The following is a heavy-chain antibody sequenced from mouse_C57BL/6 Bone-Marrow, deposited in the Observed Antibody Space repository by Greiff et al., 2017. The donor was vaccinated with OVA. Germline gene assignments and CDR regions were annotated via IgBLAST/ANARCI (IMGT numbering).Heavy chain of an antibody. CDR2: IDPETGGT. J-gene: IGHJ1*03. CDR3: TRWGYYGSSHYWYFGV. CDR1: GYTFTDYE. Sequence: VQLQQSGAELVRPGASVTLSCKASGYTFTDYEMHWVKQTPVHGLEWIGAIDPETGGTAYNQKFKGKAILTADKSSSTAYMELRSLTSEDSAVYYCTRWGYYGSSHYWYFGVWGTGTTVTVAS. D-gene: IGHD1-1*01. V-gene: IGHV1-15*01.